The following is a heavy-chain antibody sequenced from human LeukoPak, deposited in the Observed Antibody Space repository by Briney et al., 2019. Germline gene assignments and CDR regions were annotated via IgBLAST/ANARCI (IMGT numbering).Heavy chain of an antibody. D-gene: IGHD1-26*01. J-gene: IGHJ4*02. CDR3: ARRRGGTKGRAHDY. CDR1: GFTVSSNY. CDR2: IYSGGST. V-gene: IGHV3-53*05. Sequence: GGSLRLSCAASGFTVSSNYMSWVRQAPGKGLEWVSVIYSGGSTYYADSVKGRFTISRDNAKNSLYLQMNSLRSEDTAMYYCARRRGGTKGRAHDYWGQGTLVTVSS.